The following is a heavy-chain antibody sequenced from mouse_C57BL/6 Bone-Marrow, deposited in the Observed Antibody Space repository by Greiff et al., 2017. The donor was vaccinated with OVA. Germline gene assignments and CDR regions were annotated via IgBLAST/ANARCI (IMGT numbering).Heavy chain of an antibody. CDR1: GYTFTSYW. V-gene: IGHV1-55*01. D-gene: IGHD2-5*01. J-gene: IGHJ3*01. Sequence: QVQLQQPGAELVKPGASVKMSCKASGYTFTSYWITWVKQRPGQGLEWIGDIYPGSGSTNYNEKFKSKATLTVDTSSSTAYMQLSSLTSEDSAVYYCALTYYSKGSFAYWGQGTLVTVSA. CDR2: IYPGSGST. CDR3: ALTYYSKGSFAY.